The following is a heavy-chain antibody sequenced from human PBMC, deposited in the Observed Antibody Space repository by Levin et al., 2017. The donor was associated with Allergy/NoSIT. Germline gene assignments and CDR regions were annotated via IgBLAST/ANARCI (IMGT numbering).Heavy chain of an antibody. D-gene: IGHD6-13*01. CDR1: GGSISSYY. CDR3: ARDKGYSSSWYNWFDP. V-gene: IGHV4-4*07. J-gene: IGHJ5*02. CDR2: IYTSGST. Sequence: PSETLSLTCTVSGGSISSYYWSWIRQPAGKGLEWIGRIYTSGSTNYNPSPKSRVAISVNTSKNQCALGLRSVTAADTAGYYCARDKGYSSSWYNWFDPWGQGTLVTVSS.